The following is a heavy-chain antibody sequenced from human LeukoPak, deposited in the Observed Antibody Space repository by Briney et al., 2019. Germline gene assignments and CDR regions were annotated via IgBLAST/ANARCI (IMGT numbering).Heavy chain of an antibody. V-gene: IGHV4-34*01. J-gene: IGHJ4*02. CDR2: INHSGST. CDR3: ASLYSSGWYVYYFDY. CDR1: GGSFSGYY. Sequence: SETLSLTCAVYGGSFSGYYWSWIRQPPGKGLEWIGEINHSGSTNYNPSLKSRVTISVDTSKNQFSLKLSSVTAADTAVYYCASLYSSGWYVYYFDYWGQGTLVTVSS. D-gene: IGHD6-19*01.